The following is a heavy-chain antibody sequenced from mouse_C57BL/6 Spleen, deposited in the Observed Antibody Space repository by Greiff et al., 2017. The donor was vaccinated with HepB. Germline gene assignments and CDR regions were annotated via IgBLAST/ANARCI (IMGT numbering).Heavy chain of an antibody. J-gene: IGHJ3*01. CDR1: GYSITSGYY. CDR2: ISYDGSN. V-gene: IGHV3-6*01. Sequence: EVKLMESGPGLVKPSQSLSLTCSVTGYSITSGYYWNWIRQFPGNKLEWMGYISYDGSNNYNPSLKNRISVTRDTSKNQFFLKLNSVTTEDTATYCCARGWFAYWGQGTLVTVSA. CDR3: ARGWFAY.